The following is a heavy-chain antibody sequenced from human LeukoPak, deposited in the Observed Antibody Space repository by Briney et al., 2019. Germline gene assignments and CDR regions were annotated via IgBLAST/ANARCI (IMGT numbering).Heavy chain of an antibody. D-gene: IGHD3-10*01. V-gene: IGHV3-21*01. CDR1: GFTFSSYS. Sequence: GGSLRLSCAASGFTFSSYSMNWVRQAPGKGLEWVSSISSSSSYIYYADSVKGRFTISRDNAKNSLYLQMNSLRAEDTAVYYCASGADGSGSYYLSYNWFDPWGQGTLVTVSS. J-gene: IGHJ5*02. CDR3: ASGADGSGSYYLSYNWFDP. CDR2: ISSSSSYI.